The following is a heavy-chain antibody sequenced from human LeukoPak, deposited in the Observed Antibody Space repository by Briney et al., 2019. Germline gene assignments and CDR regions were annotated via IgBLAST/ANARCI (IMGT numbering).Heavy chain of an antibody. CDR3: ASGGHPFGDY. D-gene: IGHD4-23*01. V-gene: IGHV4-34*01. Sequence: SETLSLTCAVYGGSFSGYYWSWIRQPPGKGLEWIGEINHSGSTNYNPSLKSRVTISVDTSKNQFSLKLSSVTAADTAVYYCASGGHPFGDYWGQGTLLTVSS. CDR2: INHSGST. CDR1: GGSFSGYY. J-gene: IGHJ4*02.